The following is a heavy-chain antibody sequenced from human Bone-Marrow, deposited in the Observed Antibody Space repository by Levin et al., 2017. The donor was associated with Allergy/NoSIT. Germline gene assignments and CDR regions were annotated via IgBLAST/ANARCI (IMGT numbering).Heavy chain of an antibody. D-gene: IGHD3-9*01. CDR2: ISWNSGSI. CDR1: GFTFDDYA. J-gene: IGHJ4*02. V-gene: IGHV3-9*01. Sequence: LSLTCAASGFTFDDYAMHWVRQAPGKGLEWVSGISWNSGSIGYADSVKGRFTISRDNAKNSLYLQMNSLRAEDTALYYCAKDWYDILTGSFDYWGQGTLVTVSS. CDR3: AKDWYDILTGSFDY.